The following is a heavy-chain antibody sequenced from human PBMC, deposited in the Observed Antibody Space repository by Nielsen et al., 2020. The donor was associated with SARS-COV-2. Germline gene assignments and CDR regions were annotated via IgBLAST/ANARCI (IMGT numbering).Heavy chain of an antibody. CDR2: IYYSGST. Sequence: TLSLTCTVSGGSISSGGYYWSWIRQHPGKGLEWIGYIYYSGSTYYNPSLKSRVTISVDTSKNQFSLKLSSVTAADTAVYYCARALGSLTIFGVVITEHFDYWGQGTLVTVSS. CDR3: ARALGSLTIFGVVITEHFDY. D-gene: IGHD3-3*01. V-gene: IGHV4-31*03. CDR1: GGSISSGGYY. J-gene: IGHJ4*02.